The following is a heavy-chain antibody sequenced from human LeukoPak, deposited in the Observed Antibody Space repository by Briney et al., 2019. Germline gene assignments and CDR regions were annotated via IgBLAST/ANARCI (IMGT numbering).Heavy chain of an antibody. Sequence: PGGSLRLSCAASGFTFSSYAMTWVRQAPGKGLEWVSGISGSGGSTYYADSVKGRFSISRDNTKYTLYLQMNSLRAEDTAGYYCAKTYSSTWYGFDYWGQGTLVTVSS. CDR3: AKTYSSTWYGFDY. J-gene: IGHJ4*02. D-gene: IGHD6-13*01. CDR1: GFTFSSYA. V-gene: IGHV3-23*01. CDR2: ISGSGGST.